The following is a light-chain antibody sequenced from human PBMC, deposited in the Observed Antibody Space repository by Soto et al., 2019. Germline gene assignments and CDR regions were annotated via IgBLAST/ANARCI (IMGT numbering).Light chain of an antibody. Sequence: EIVLTQSPATLSLSPGERATLSCRASQSVSSYLAWYKQKLAQAPRLLIYDASNRSTRIPARFSGSGSGTDFTLTISILEAEDFAFYCCQQRINCAIPFGQGTRLEIK. CDR3: QQRINCAIP. CDR2: DAS. J-gene: IGKJ5*01. CDR1: QSVSSY. V-gene: IGKV3-11*01.